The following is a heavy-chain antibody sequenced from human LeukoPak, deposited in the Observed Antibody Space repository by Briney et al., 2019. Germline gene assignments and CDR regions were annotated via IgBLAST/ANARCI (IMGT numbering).Heavy chain of an antibody. CDR1: GGSISSYY. CDR2: IYYSGST. V-gene: IGHV4-59*01. D-gene: IGHD3-9*01. CDR3: ARSYDILTGFPDY. J-gene: IGHJ4*02. Sequence: SETLSLTCTVSGGSISSYYWSWIRQPPGKGLEWIGYIYYSGSTNYNPSLKSRVTISVDTSKNQFSLKLSSVTAADTAVYYCARSYDILTGFPDYWGQGTLVTVSS.